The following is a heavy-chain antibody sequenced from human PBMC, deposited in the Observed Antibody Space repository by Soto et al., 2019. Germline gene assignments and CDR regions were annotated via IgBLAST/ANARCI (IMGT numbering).Heavy chain of an antibody. V-gene: IGHV4-31*03. Sequence: SETLSLTCTVSCGSISSGGYYWSWIRQHPGKGLEWIGYIYYSGSTYYNPSLKSRVTISVDTSKNQFSLKLSSVTAADTAVYYCASGINYYDSSGYYAWGAFDIWGQGTMVTVSS. CDR1: CGSISSGGYY. CDR2: IYYSGST. CDR3: ASGINYYDSSGYYAWGAFDI. D-gene: IGHD3-22*01. J-gene: IGHJ3*02.